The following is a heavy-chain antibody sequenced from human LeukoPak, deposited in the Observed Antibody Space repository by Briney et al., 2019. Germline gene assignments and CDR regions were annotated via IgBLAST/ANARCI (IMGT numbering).Heavy chain of an antibody. J-gene: IGHJ4*02. V-gene: IGHV3-30*04. Sequence: GGSLRLSCAASGFTFSNYAMHWVRQAPDKGLEWVAVISYDGRNKYYADSVKGRSTISRDNSKNTLYVQMNTLRTDDTAVYYCARDSYGADYWGQGTLVTVSS. CDR1: GFTFSNYA. D-gene: IGHD4-17*01. CDR2: ISYDGRNK. CDR3: ARDSYGADY.